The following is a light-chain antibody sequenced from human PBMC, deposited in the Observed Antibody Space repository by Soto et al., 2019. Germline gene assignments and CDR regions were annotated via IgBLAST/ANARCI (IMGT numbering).Light chain of an antibody. Sequence: QSALTQPASVSGSPGQSITISCTGTSSDVGGYNYVSWYQVHPGKAPKLMIYEVTNRPSGVSNRFSGSKSGNTASLTISGLQAEDEPKYFCSSYATDTTPYVFGTGTKVTVL. CDR1: SSDVGGYNY. V-gene: IGLV2-14*01. CDR3: SSYATDTTPYV. CDR2: EVT. J-gene: IGLJ1*01.